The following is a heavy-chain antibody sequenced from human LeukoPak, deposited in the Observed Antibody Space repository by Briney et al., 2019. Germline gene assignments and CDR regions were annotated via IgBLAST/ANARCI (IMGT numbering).Heavy chain of an antibody. CDR3: ATLSPSDDY. CDR2: ISYDGSNK. CDR1: GFTFSSYA. V-gene: IGHV3-30-3*01. J-gene: IGHJ4*02. D-gene: IGHD2/OR15-2a*01. Sequence: PGGSLRLSCAASGFTFSSYAMHWVRQAPGKGLEWVAVISYDGSNKYYADSVKGRFSISRDNSKNTLWLQMNSLRAEDTAVYYCATLSPSDDYWGQGTLVTVSS.